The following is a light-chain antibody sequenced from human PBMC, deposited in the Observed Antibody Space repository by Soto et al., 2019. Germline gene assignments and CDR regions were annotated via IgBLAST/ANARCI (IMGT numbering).Light chain of an antibody. V-gene: IGKV3-11*01. Sequence: EIVLTQSPATLSLSPGERTTLSCRASQSVSSYLAWYQQKPGQDPRLLIYDASNRATGIPARSSGSASGTDFTLTISSLEPEDFAVYYCQQRSNWPPEITFGGGTKVEIK. CDR2: DAS. CDR3: QQRSNWPPEIT. J-gene: IGKJ4*01. CDR1: QSVSSY.